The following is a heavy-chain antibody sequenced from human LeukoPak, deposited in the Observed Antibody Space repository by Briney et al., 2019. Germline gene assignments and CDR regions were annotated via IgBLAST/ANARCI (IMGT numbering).Heavy chain of an antibody. V-gene: IGHV4-39*07. Sequence: PSETLSLTCTVSGGSMSSSSYYWGWIRQPPGKGLEWIGSIYYSGSTYQNPSLKSRVTISVDTSKNQFSLKLSSVTAADTAVYYCARDSPLGGRPGSLNFDYWGQGTLVTVSA. J-gene: IGHJ4*02. CDR3: ARDSPLGGRPGSLNFDY. CDR1: GGSMSSSSYY. D-gene: IGHD4-23*01. CDR2: IYYSGST.